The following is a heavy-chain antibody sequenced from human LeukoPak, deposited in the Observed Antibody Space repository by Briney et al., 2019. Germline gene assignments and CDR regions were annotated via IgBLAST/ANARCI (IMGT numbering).Heavy chain of an antibody. D-gene: IGHD1-26*01. CDR1: GFTVSSTY. CDR2: IYSGGST. CDR3: ARGAVEVGATQHD. J-gene: IGHJ4*02. Sequence: GGSLRLSCAVSGFTVSSTYMSWVRKAPGKGLEWVSVIYSGGSTYYADSVKGRFTISRDNSKNTLYLQMTNLRAEDTAVYYCARGAVEVGATQHDWGQGTLVTVSS. V-gene: IGHV3-53*01.